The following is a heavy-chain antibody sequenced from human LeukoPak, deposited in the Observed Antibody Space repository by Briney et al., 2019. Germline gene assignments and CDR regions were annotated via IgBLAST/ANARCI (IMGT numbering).Heavy chain of an antibody. CDR1: GFTVSSNY. D-gene: IGHD1-26*01. CDR3: ARDYGPLLHSGSYYGVDY. V-gene: IGHV3-66*01. CDR2: IYSGGST. Sequence: GGSLRLSCAASGFTVSSNYMNWVRQAPGKGLEWVSVIYSGGSTYYADSVKGRFTISRDNSKNTLYLQMNSLRAEDTAVYYCARDYGPLLHSGSYYGVDYWGQGTLVTVSS. J-gene: IGHJ4*02.